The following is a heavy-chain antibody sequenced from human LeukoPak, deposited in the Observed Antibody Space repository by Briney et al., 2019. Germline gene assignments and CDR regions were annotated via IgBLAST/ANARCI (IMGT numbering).Heavy chain of an antibody. CDR3: ARAGAPPYYGSGSYYPSPPQS. V-gene: IGHV4-34*01. CDR1: VGSFSGYY. Sequence: SETLSLTCAVYVGSFSGYYWSWIRQPPGEGVEWIGEINHSWSTNYNPSLKSRVTISVDTSKNQFSLKLSAVTARSTAVYYVARAGAPPYYGSGSYYPSPPQSSGQGTLVTASS. J-gene: IGHJ5*02. CDR2: INHSWST. D-gene: IGHD3-10*01.